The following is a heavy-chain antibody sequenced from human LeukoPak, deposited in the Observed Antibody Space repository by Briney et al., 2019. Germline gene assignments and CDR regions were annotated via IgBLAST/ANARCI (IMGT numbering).Heavy chain of an antibody. CDR3: AKSPLSSAAAGSIFDY. Sequence: GGSLRLSCAASGFTFDDYAMHWVRQAPGKGLEWVSGISWNSGSIGYADSVKGRFTISRDNAKNSLYLQMNSLRAEDTALYYCAKSPLSSAAAGSIFDYWGQGTLVTVSS. CDR2: ISWNSGSI. CDR1: GFTFDDYA. V-gene: IGHV3-9*01. D-gene: IGHD6-13*01. J-gene: IGHJ4*02.